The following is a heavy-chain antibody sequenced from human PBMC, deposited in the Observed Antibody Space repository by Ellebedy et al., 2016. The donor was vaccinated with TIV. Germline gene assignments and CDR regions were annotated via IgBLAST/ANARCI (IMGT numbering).Heavy chain of an antibody. V-gene: IGHV1-8*01. D-gene: IGHD3-10*01. Sequence: ASVKVSXXASGYTFTSYDINWVRQATGQGLEWMGWMNPNSGNTGYAQKFQGRVTMTRDTSISTAYMELSRLRSDDTAVYYCARDRITMVRGATKRNWFDPWGQGTLVTVSS. CDR1: GYTFTSYD. CDR3: ARDRITMVRGATKRNWFDP. CDR2: MNPNSGNT. J-gene: IGHJ5*02.